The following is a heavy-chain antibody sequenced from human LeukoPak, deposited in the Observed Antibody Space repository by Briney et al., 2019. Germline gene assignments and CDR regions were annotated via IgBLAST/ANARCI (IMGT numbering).Heavy chain of an antibody. CDR2: INHSGST. V-gene: IGHV4-34*01. CDR3: ARGLAAGY. CDR1: GGSFSGYY. Sequence: PSETLSLTCAVYGGSFSGYYWSWIRQPLGKGLEWIGEINHSGSTNYNPSLKSRVTISVDTSKNQFSLKLSSVTAADTAVYYCARGLAAGYWGQGTLVTVSS. J-gene: IGHJ4*02. D-gene: IGHD2-15*01.